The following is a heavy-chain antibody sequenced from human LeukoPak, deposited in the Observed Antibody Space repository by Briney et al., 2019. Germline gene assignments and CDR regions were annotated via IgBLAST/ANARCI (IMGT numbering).Heavy chain of an antibody. V-gene: IGHV1-3*03. D-gene: IGHD4-17*01. CDR3: AIDYGDYAVVY. J-gene: IGHJ4*02. CDR2: INGGSGYT. Sequence: GASVKVSCKASGYTFTDYTMHWLRQAPGQRLDWMGWINGGSGYTKYSPEFQGRVTITRDTSASTAYMELSSLRSEDTAVYYCAIDYGDYAVVYWGQGTLVTVSS. CDR1: GYTFTDYT.